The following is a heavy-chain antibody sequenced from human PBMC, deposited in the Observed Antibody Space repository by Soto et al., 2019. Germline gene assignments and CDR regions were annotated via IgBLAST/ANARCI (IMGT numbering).Heavy chain of an antibody. Sequence: QVQLQESGPGLVKPSGTLSLTCAVSGGSISSSNWWSWARQPPGKGLEWIGAIYHSGSTNYNPSLTSRVTIPVDKSKNHFSLKLSSVTAADTAVYYCAGVATVVTDGMDVWGQGTTVTVFS. CDR2: IYHSGST. CDR1: GGSISSSNW. V-gene: IGHV4-4*02. CDR3: AGVATVVTDGMDV. J-gene: IGHJ6*02. D-gene: IGHD4-17*01.